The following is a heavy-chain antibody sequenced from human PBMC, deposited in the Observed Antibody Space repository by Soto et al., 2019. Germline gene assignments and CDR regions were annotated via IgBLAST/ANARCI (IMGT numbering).Heavy chain of an antibody. D-gene: IGHD2-15*01. CDR2: IYWDDDK. CDR1: GFSLTTTRMG. Sequence: SGPTLGEPAQTLTLTCAFSGFSLTTTRMGVAWIRQPPGKALEWLALIYWDDDKRYSPSLKNRLTVSKDTSTNRVVLTITNISPDDTGTYFCAHAGDFDLLSFDRWGPGTLVTVSS. V-gene: IGHV2-5*02. CDR3: AHAGDFDLLSFDR. J-gene: IGHJ4*02.